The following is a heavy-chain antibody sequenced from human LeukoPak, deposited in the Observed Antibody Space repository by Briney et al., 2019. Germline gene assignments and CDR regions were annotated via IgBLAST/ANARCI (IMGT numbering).Heavy chain of an antibody. Sequence: ASVKVSCKASGYTFTSYDINWVRQAAGQGLEWMGWMNPNSGNTGYAQKFQGRVTITRNTSISTAYMELSTPRSEDTAVYYCARRRGRTGDRYWFDPWGQGTLVTVSS. CDR3: ARRRGRTGDRYWFDP. V-gene: IGHV1-8*03. D-gene: IGHD7-27*01. J-gene: IGHJ5*02. CDR2: MNPNSGNT. CDR1: GYTFTSYD.